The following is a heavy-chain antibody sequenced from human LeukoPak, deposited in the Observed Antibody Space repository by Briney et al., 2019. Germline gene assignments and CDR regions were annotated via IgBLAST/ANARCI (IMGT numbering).Heavy chain of an antibody. Sequence: GGSLRLSCAASGFTFSSYWMNWARQAPGKGLEWVASINHNGNVNYYVDSVEGRFTISRDNAKNSLYLQMNSLRGEDTAIYYCAAWRGYDSGSFSGPLDYWGQGTLVLVSS. CDR3: AAWRGYDSGSFSGPLDY. CDR2: INHNGNVN. J-gene: IGHJ4*02. CDR1: GFTFSSYW. V-gene: IGHV3-7*01. D-gene: IGHD3-10*01.